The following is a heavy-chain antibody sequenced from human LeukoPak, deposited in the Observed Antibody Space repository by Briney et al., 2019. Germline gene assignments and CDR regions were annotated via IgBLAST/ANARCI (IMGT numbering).Heavy chain of an antibody. J-gene: IGHJ3*02. D-gene: IGHD6-19*01. CDR1: GYSFTSYW. CDR3: ARRVAVGNDAFDI. CDR2: IYPGDSDT. Sequence: GESLKISCKGSGYSFTSYWIGWVRQMPGKGLEWMGIIYPGDSDTRYSPSLQGQVTISADKSISTAYLQWSSLKASDTAMYYCARRVAVGNDAFDIWGQGTMVTVSS. V-gene: IGHV5-51*01.